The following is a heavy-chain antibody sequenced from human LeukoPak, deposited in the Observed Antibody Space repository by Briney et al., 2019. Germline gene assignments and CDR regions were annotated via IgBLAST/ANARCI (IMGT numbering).Heavy chain of an antibody. CDR3: AKDRIAYGSGSYGLGY. CDR2: ISGSGGST. Sequence: GGSLRLSCAASGFTFSSYAMSWVRQAPGKGLEWVSAISGSGGSTYYADSVKGRFTISRDNSKNTLYLQMNSLRAEDTAVYYCAKDRIAYGSGSYGLGYWGQGTLVTVSS. D-gene: IGHD3-10*01. CDR1: GFTFSSYA. J-gene: IGHJ4*02. V-gene: IGHV3-23*01.